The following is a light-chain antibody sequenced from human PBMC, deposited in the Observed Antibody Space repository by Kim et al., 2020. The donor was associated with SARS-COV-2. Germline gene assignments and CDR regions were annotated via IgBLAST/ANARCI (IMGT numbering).Light chain of an antibody. CDR1: SLRSYY. CDR3: NSRDSSGNHVV. J-gene: IGLJ2*01. Sequence: SYELTQDPAVSVALGQTVRITCQGDSLRSYYASWYQQKPGQAPVLVIYGKNNRPSGIPDRFSGSSSGNTASLTITGAQAEDEADYYCNSRDSSGNHVVFGGGTQLTVL. V-gene: IGLV3-19*01. CDR2: GKN.